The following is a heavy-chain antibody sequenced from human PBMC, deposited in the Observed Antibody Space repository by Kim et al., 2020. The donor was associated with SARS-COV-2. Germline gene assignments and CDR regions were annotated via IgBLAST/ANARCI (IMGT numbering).Heavy chain of an antibody. CDR1: GGSFSGYY. CDR2: INHSGST. D-gene: IGHD3-3*01. V-gene: IGHV4-34*01. Sequence: SETLSLTCAVYGGSFSGYYWSWIRQPPGKGLEWIGEINHSGSTNYNPSLKSRVTISVDTSKNQFSLKLSSVTAADTAVYYCARSFYRDALEWLFGGNYYYYGMDVWGQGTTVTVSS. CDR3: ARSFYRDALEWLFGGNYYYYGMDV. J-gene: IGHJ6*02.